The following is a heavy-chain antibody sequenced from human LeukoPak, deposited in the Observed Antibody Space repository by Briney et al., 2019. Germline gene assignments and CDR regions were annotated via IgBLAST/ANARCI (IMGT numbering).Heavy chain of an antibody. CDR3: ARDPYTGTNWFDP. CDR1: GFTFSTYS. J-gene: IGHJ5*02. Sequence: PGGSLRLSCAASGFTFSTYSMNWVRQAPGKGLEWVSSISSGSTYIYYIDSVKGRFTISRDNAKNSLYLQMNSLRAEDTAVYYCARDPYTGTNWFDPWGQGTLVTVSS. V-gene: IGHV3-21*01. D-gene: IGHD1-26*01. CDR2: ISSGSTYI.